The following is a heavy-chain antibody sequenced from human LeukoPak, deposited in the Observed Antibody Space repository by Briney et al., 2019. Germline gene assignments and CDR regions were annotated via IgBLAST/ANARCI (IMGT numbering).Heavy chain of an antibody. D-gene: IGHD1-14*01. CDR1: GFTFSTYW. V-gene: IGHV3-7*01. Sequence: GGSLRLSCAASGFTFSTYWMSWVRQAPGKGLELVANIKQDGSEKYYVDSVKGRFTISRDNAKNSLYLQVNSLGAEDTAVYYCARNQRRLDYWGQGTLVTVFS. CDR3: ARNQRRLDY. J-gene: IGHJ4*02. CDR2: IKQDGSEK.